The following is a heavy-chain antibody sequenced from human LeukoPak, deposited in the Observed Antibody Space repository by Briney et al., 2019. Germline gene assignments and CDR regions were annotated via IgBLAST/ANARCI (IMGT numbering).Heavy chain of an antibody. CDR2: ISYDGNNK. J-gene: IGHJ3*02. Sequence: GGSLRLSCAASGFTFSSYAMRWVRPAPGKGLEWVGDISYDGNNKYYADSVKGRFTSSRDNSKNTLYLQMNSLRAEDTAVYYCARDRPYCTNGVCYTGSDASDIWGQGTMVTVSS. CDR1: GFTFSSYA. V-gene: IGHV3-30*01. CDR3: ARDRPYCTNGVCYTGSDASDI. D-gene: IGHD2-8*01.